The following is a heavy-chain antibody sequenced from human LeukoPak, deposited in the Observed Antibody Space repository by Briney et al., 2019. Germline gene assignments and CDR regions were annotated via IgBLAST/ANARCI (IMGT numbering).Heavy chain of an antibody. CDR3: AKDKWFGELATKTSGY. V-gene: IGHV3-13*01. J-gene: IGHJ4*02. Sequence: GGSLRLSCAASGFTFSSYDMHWVRQATGKGLEWVSAIGTAGDTYYPGSVKGRFTISRENAMNSLYLQMNSLRAEDTAVYYCAKDKWFGELATKTSGYWGQGPLVTVSS. CDR1: GFTFSSYD. D-gene: IGHD3-10*01. CDR2: IGTAGDT.